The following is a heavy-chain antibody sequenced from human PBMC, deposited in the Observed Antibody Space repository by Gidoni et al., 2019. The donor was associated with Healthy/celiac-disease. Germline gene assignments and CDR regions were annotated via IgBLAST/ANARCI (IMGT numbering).Heavy chain of an antibody. D-gene: IGHD2-2*01. V-gene: IGHV4-34*01. Sequence: QVQLQQWGAGRLKPSETLSRTCPVYGRSFRGYSWSWVRQPPGKGLEWIGEINHSGSTNYNPSLKSRVTISVDTSKNQFSLKLSSVTAADTAVYYCARGRGYCSSTSCYAFGRGYSYGLDYWGQGTLVTVSS. CDR1: GRSFRGYS. CDR2: INHSGST. CDR3: ARGRGYCSSTSCYAFGRGYSYGLDY. J-gene: IGHJ4*02.